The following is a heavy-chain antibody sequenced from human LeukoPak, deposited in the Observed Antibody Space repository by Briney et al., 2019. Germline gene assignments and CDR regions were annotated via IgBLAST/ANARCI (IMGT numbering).Heavy chain of an antibody. CDR2: IKQDESEK. Sequence: PGGSLRLSCAASGFTFSTYNMNWVRRAPGKGLEWVANIKQDESEKYYVDSVKGRFTISRDNVKNSLYLQMNNLRAEDTAVYYCARVSDSSTSRYQSLKYWGQGTLVTVSS. CDR3: ARVSDSSTSRYQSLKY. CDR1: GFTFSTYN. J-gene: IGHJ4*02. V-gene: IGHV3-7*01. D-gene: IGHD2-2*01.